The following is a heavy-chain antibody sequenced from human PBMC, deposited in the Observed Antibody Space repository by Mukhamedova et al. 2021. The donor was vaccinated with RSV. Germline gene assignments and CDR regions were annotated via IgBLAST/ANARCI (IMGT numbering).Heavy chain of an antibody. CDR3: ASFYYTSGSRFY. CDR2: GGTT. D-gene: IGHD3-10*01. Sequence: GGTTYYTDSVKGRFTISRDNSRSTLNLQMNSLRAEDTAVYFCASFYYTSGSRFYWGQGTLVTVSS. V-gene: IGHV3-53*01. J-gene: IGHJ1*01.